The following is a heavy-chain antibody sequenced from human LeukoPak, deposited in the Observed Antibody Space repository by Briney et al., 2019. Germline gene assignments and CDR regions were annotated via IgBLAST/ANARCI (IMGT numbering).Heavy chain of an antibody. V-gene: IGHV3-21*01. CDR3: ARGYSSSSPYFDY. J-gene: IGHJ4*02. CDR2: ISSSSSYI. CDR1: GFTFSSYS. D-gene: IGHD6-6*01. Sequence: GGSLRLSCAASGFTFSSYSMNWFRQAPGKGLEWVSSISSSSSYIYYADSVKGRFTISRDNAKNSLYLQMNSLRAEDTAVYYCARGYSSSSPYFDYWGQGTLVTVSS.